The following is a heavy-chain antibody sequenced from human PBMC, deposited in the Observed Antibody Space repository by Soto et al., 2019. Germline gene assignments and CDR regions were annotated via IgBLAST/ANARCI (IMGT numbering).Heavy chain of an antibody. Sequence: GGSLRLSCAASGFTFSSYAMSWVRQAPGKGLGWVSAISGSGGSTYYADSVKGRFTISRDNSKNTLYLQMNSLRAEDTAVYYCAKALGIAAAAPTYFDYWGQGTLVTVSS. D-gene: IGHD6-13*01. CDR3: AKALGIAAAAPTYFDY. CDR1: GFTFSSYA. J-gene: IGHJ4*02. CDR2: ISGSGGST. V-gene: IGHV3-23*01.